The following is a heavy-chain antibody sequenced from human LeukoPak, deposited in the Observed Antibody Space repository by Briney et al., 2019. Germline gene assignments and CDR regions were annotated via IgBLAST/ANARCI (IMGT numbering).Heavy chain of an antibody. V-gene: IGHV4-39*01. J-gene: IGHJ4*02. Sequence: SETLSLTCTVSGGSINYYYWMWIRQPPGKGLEWIGSIYYSGSTYYNPSLKSRVTISVDTSKNQFSLKLNSVTATDTAVYYCARHYGPWGQGTLVTVSS. CDR3: ARHYGP. D-gene: IGHD3-10*01. CDR2: IYYSGST. CDR1: GGSINYYY.